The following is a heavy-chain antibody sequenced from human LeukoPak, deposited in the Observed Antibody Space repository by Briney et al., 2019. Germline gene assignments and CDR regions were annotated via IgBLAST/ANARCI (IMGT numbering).Heavy chain of an antibody. CDR3: AELGITMIGGV. V-gene: IGHV3-48*04. D-gene: IGHD3-10*02. Sequence: PGGSLRLSCAASGFTFSRHSINWVRQAPGKGLEWVSYISSSSSTIYYADSVKGRFTISRDNAKNSLYLQMNSLRAEDTAVYYCAELGITMIGGVWGKGTTVTISS. J-gene: IGHJ6*04. CDR1: GFTFSRHS. CDR2: ISSSSSTI.